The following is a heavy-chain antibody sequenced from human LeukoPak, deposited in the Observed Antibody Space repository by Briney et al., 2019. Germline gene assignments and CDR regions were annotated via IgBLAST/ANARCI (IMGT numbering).Heavy chain of an antibody. Sequence: PGGSLRLSCAASRFXFSNYWISWVRQAPGKGLEWVASIKQDGSEKYYVDSVKGRFTISRDNAKNSLYLQMNTLRAEDTAVYYCARRRAVIPNTWFDLWGQGTLVTVSS. D-gene: IGHD3-22*01. CDR1: RFXFSNYW. V-gene: IGHV3-7*05. CDR3: ARRRAVIPNTWFDL. J-gene: IGHJ5*02. CDR2: IKQDGSEK.